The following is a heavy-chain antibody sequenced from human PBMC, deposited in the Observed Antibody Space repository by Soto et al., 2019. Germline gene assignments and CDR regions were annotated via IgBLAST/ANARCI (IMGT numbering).Heavy chain of an antibody. D-gene: IGHD3-22*01. CDR2: ISGSGGST. CDR3: AKARITMIVVANDTKTLPHCGMDV. CDR1: GFTFSSYA. J-gene: IGHJ6*02. Sequence: GGSLRLSCAASGFTFSSYAMSWVRQAPGKGLEWVSAISGSGGSTYYADSVKGRFTISRDNSKNTLYLQMNSLRAEDTAVYYCAKARITMIVVANDTKTLPHCGMDVWGQGTTVTVSS. V-gene: IGHV3-23*01.